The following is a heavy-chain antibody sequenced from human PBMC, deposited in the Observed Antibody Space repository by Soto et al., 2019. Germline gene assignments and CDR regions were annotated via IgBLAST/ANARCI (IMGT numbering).Heavy chain of an antibody. D-gene: IGHD5-18*01. J-gene: IGHJ4*02. CDR1: GFTFSSYA. Sequence: TGGSLRLSCAASGFTFSSYAMHWVRQAPGKGLEWVAVISYDGSNKYYADSVKGRFTISRDNSKNTLYLQMNSLRAEDTAVYYCARGGYSYGSRTCDYWGQGTLVTVSS. CDR2: ISYDGSNK. CDR3: ARGGYSYGSRTCDY. V-gene: IGHV3-30-3*01.